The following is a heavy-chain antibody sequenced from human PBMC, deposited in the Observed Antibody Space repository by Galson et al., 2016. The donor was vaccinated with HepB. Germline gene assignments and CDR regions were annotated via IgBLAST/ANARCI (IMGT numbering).Heavy chain of an antibody. V-gene: IGHV2-5*02. D-gene: IGHD1-26*01. CDR1: GFSLSTTGVG. CDR3: VHIVHSGIYYYFAY. J-gene: IGHJ4*02. Sequence: PALVKPTQTLTLTCIFSGFSLSTTGVGVGWMRQPPGKTLEWLAHIYWDGDERYSPSPKSRLTITKDTSKNRVVLTMTNMDPVDTATYYCVHIVHSGIYYYFAYWGQGTLVTVPS. CDR2: IYWDGDE.